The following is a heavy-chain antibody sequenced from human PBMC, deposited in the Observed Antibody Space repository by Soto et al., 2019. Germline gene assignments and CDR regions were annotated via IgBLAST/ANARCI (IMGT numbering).Heavy chain of an antibody. V-gene: IGHV1-46*01. D-gene: IGHD6-13*01. CDR3: ARDLAAAYH. Sequence: QVQLVQSGAEVKKPGASVKISCRASGYTFTNYYIHWVRQAPGQGLEWLGIINPFNPTGTSTNYAQRFQGRVTLTMDTSTSTVYMELSGLRSEDTAMFYCARDLAAAYHWGQGTLVIVSS. J-gene: IGHJ5*02. CDR1: GYTFTNYY. CDR2: INPFNPTGTST.